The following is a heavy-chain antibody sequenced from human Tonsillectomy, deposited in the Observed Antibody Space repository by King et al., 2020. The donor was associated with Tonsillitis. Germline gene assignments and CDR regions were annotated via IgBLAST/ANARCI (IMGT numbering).Heavy chain of an antibody. CDR1: GYTFTSYD. CDR2: MNPNSGNT. Sequence: VQLVESGAEVKKPGASVKVSCEASGYTFTSYDINWVRQATGQGLEWMGSMNPNSGNTAYAQKFQGRVTMTRNTSISTAYMELSSLRSEDTAVYYWARGVDSSGWRDYYYYGMDVWGQGTTVTVSS. V-gene: IGHV1-8*01. D-gene: IGHD6-19*01. J-gene: IGHJ6*02. CDR3: ARGVDSSGWRDYYYYGMDV.